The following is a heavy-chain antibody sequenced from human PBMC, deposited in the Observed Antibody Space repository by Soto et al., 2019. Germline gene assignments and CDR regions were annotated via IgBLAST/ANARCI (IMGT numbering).Heavy chain of an antibody. Sequence: EVQLVESGGGLVQPGGSLRLSCAASGFTFSSYEMNWVRQAPGQGLEWVSYISSSGSTIYYADSVKGRFTISRDNAKNSLYLQMNSLRAEDTAVYYCARVRWELSPFDYWGQGTLVTVSS. CDR2: ISSSGSTI. J-gene: IGHJ4*02. V-gene: IGHV3-48*03. D-gene: IGHD1-26*01. CDR3: ARVRWELSPFDY. CDR1: GFTFSSYE.